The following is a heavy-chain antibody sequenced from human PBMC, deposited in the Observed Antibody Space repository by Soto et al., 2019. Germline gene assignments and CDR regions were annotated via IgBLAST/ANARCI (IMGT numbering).Heavy chain of an antibody. Sequence: HPGGSLRLSCVASGFTFSSYAMSWVRQAPGKGLEWVSGISGSGGSRNHADSVKGRFTISRDNSKNTLYLQMNSLRVEDTAIYYCAKGYGYSSGEFDYWGQGTLVTVSS. CDR1: GFTFSSYA. D-gene: IGHD6-19*01. V-gene: IGHV3-23*01. CDR3: AKGYGYSSGEFDY. J-gene: IGHJ4*02. CDR2: ISGSGGSR.